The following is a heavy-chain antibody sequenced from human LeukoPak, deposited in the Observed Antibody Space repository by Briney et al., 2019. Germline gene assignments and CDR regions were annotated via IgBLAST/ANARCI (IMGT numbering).Heavy chain of an antibody. J-gene: IGHJ6*03. CDR3: ARAGYSSSWSYYYYYMDV. D-gene: IGHD6-13*01. CDR1: GGSISSYY. CDR2: IYYSGST. Sequence: SETLSLTCTVSGGSISSYYWSWLRQFPGKALEWIGYIYYSGSTNYNPSLKSRVTISVDTSKNQFSLKLSSVTAADTAVYYCARAGYSSSWSYYYYYMDVWGKGTTVTISS. V-gene: IGHV4-59*01.